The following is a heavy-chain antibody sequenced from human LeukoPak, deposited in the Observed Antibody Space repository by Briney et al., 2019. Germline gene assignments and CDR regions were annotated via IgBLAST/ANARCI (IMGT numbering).Heavy chain of an antibody. D-gene: IGHD3-22*01. Sequence: SETLSLTCTVSGDTVNPYHWTWIRQTAGKGLEWIGRVHMSGSTNYNPSLWSRVAISMDNSKNQFSLKVNSVTAADTGVYYCARDESSRDDSGGYHYWGQGTLVTVSS. CDR3: ARDESSRDDSGGYHY. J-gene: IGHJ4*02. CDR2: VHMSGST. CDR1: GDTVNPYH. V-gene: IGHV4-4*07.